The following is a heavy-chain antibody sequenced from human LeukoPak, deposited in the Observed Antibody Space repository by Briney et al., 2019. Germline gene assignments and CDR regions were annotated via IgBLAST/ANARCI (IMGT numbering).Heavy chain of an antibody. Sequence: ASVKVSCKASGYTFTGYYMHWVRQAPGQGLEWMGWINPNSGGTNYAQKFQGRVTMTRDTSISTAYMELSRLRSDDAAVYYCARAHYDYVWGSYRHEYFDYWGQGTLVTVSS. CDR1: GYTFTGYY. CDR2: INPNSGGT. D-gene: IGHD3-16*02. V-gene: IGHV1-2*02. CDR3: ARAHYDYVWGSYRHEYFDY. J-gene: IGHJ4*02.